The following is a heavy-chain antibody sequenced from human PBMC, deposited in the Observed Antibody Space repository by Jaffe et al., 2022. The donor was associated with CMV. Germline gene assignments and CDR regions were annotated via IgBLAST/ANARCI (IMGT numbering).Heavy chain of an antibody. CDR3: ARVEGRYYDSSGFGDY. CDR1: GYTFTSYA. V-gene: IGHV1-3*01. D-gene: IGHD3-22*01. J-gene: IGHJ4*02. CDR2: INAGNGNT. Sequence: QVQLVQSGAEVKKPGASVKVSCKASGYTFTSYAMHWVRQAPGQRLEWMGWINAGNGNTKYSQKFQGRVTITRDTSASTAYMELSSLRSEDTAVYYCARVEGRYYDSSGFGDYWGQGTLVTVSS.